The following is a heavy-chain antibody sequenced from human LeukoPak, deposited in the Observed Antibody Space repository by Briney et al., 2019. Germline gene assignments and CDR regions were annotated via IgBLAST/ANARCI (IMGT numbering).Heavy chain of an antibody. Sequence: GGSLRLSCAASGFTLCSYWMHCVRKAPGRGVVCVSRINSDGRSTSYADCVQGRFTISRDNAKNTLYLQMNSLRGEDTAVYYCARGARGYYYYMDVWGKGATVTVSS. D-gene: IGHD3-10*01. CDR1: GFTLCSYW. V-gene: IGHV3-74*01. CDR2: INSDGRST. CDR3: ARGARGYYYYMDV. J-gene: IGHJ6*03.